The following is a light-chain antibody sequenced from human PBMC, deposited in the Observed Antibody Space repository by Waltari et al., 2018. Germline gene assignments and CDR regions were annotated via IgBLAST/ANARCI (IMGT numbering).Light chain of an antibody. Sequence: EIVLTQSPGTLSLSPGERATLSCRASQRVSSSYLAWYQQKPGQAPRLLIYGASSRATGIPDRFSGSGSGTDFTLTISRLEPEDFATYYCQQSYSTSLTFGGGTKVEIK. V-gene: IGKV3-20*01. J-gene: IGKJ4*01. CDR2: GAS. CDR1: QRVSSSY. CDR3: QQSYSTSLT.